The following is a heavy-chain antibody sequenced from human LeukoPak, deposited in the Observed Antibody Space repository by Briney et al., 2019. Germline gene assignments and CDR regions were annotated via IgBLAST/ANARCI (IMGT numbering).Heavy chain of an antibody. CDR1: GGTFSSYA. V-gene: IGHV1-69*06. Sequence: SVKVSCKASGGTFSSYAISWVRQAPGQGLEWMGGIIPIFGTANYAQKFQGRVMITADKSTSTAYMELSSLRSEDTAVYYCAREAIVVVPAAMEGASRFDPWGQGTLVTVSS. D-gene: IGHD2-2*01. CDR3: AREAIVVVPAAMEGASRFDP. J-gene: IGHJ5*02. CDR2: IIPIFGTA.